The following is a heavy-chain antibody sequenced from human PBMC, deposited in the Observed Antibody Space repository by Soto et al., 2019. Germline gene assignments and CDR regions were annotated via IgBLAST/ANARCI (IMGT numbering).Heavy chain of an antibody. CDR1: GYIFTAYY. CDR3: AREEIPVPGTRGGFDY. V-gene: IGHV1-2*02. D-gene: IGHD6-19*01. J-gene: IGHJ4*02. Sequence: QVQLGQSGAEVKKPGASVKVSCKASGYIFTAYYIHWVRQAPGQGLEWIGWINPYNGATNYPQKFQGRVTVTTDTSISTAYMELTRLRSDDAAVYYCAREEIPVPGTRGGFDYWGQGTLVTVSS. CDR2: INPYNGAT.